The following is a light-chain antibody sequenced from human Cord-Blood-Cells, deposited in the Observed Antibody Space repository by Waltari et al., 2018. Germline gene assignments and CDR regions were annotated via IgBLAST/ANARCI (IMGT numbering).Light chain of an antibody. CDR3: QSYDSSNQV. CDR1: SGSMASNY. J-gene: IGLJ3*02. Sequence: NFMLTQPHSVSESPGTTVPISCTRRSGSMASNYVQWYQQRPGSAPTTVIYEDNQRPSWVPDRFSGSIDSSSNAASLTISGLKTEDEADYYCQSYDSSNQVFGGGTKLTVL. CDR2: EDN. V-gene: IGLV6-57*03.